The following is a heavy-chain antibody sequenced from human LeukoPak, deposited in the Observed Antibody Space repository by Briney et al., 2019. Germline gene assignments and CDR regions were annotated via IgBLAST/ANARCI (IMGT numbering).Heavy chain of an antibody. CDR1: GGSISSGGYS. V-gene: IGHV4-30-2*01. D-gene: IGHD5-24*01. CDR2: IYHSGST. J-gene: IGHJ4*02. Sequence: SQILSLTCAVSGGSISSGGYSWSWIRQPPGKGLEWIGYIYHSGSTYYNPSLKSRVTISVDRSKNQFSLKLSSVTAADTAVYYCARSRDGYNPFDYWGQGTLVTASS. CDR3: ARSRDGYNPFDY.